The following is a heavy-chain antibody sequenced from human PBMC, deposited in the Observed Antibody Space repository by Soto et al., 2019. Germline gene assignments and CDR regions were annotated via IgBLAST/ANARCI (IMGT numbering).Heavy chain of an antibody. CDR3: ATGRKWEHSYGMDG. Sequence: PGGSLRLSCAASGFTLSGYGLHWVRQAPGKGLEWVALISYDGSDKNYGDSVKGRFTISRDNSKNTLYLQMDSLRAEDTAMYYCATGRKWEHSYGMDGWGQGTTVT. CDR1: GFTLSGYG. D-gene: IGHD1-26*01. J-gene: IGHJ6*02. CDR2: ISYDGSDK. V-gene: IGHV3-30-3*01.